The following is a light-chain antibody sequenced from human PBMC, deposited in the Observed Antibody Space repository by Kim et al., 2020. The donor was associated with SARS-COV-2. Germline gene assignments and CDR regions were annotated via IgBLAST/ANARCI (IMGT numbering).Light chain of an antibody. CDR1: VLGNKY. CDR2: QDK. CDR3: QAWDFNPVI. Sequence: SYELTQPPSVSVSPGQTATVTCSGNVLGNKYVSWYQQKPGQSPVLLMFQDKKRPSGIPERFSGSNSGNTATLTISETEVMDEADYYCQAWDFNPVIFGGGTQLTVL. J-gene: IGLJ2*01. V-gene: IGLV3-1*01.